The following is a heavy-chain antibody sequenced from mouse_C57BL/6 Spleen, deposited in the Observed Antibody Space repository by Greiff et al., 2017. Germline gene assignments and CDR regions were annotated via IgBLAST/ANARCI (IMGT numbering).Heavy chain of an antibody. CDR2: IYPRSGNT. Sequence: VQLQQPGAELVKPGASVKMSCKASGYTFTSYGISWVKQRTGQGLEWIGEIYPRSGNTYYNEKFKGKATLTADKSSSTAYMELRSLTSEDSAVYFCARHITTVSWFAYWGQGTLVTVSA. V-gene: IGHV1-81*01. J-gene: IGHJ3*01. CDR1: GYTFTSYG. CDR3: ARHITTVSWFAY. D-gene: IGHD1-1*01.